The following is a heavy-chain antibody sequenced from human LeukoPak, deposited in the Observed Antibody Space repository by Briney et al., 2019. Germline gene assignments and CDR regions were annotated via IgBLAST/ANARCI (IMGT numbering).Heavy chain of an antibody. J-gene: IGHJ5*02. V-gene: IGHV1-46*01. CDR1: GYTFTSYY. CDR2: INPSGGST. Sequence: ASVKVFCKASGYTFTSYYMHWVRQAPGQGLEWMGIINPSGGSTSYAQKFQGRVTMTRDMSTSTVYMELSSLRSEDTAVYYCARPSTPNWEWYNWFDPWGQGTLVTVSS. D-gene: IGHD7-27*01. CDR3: ARPSTPNWEWYNWFDP.